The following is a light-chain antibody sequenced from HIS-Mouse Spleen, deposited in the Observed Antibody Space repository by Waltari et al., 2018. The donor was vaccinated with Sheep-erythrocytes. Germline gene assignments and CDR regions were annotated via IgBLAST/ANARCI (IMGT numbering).Light chain of an antibody. CDR2: EGS. CDR1: SSDVGSYNL. J-gene: IGLJ3*02. V-gene: IGLV2-23*01. CDR3: CSYAGSSTPWV. Sequence: QSALTQPASVSGSPGQSITISCTGTSSDVGSYNLVSWYQQHPDKAPKRMIYEGSKRPSGVSNRFSGSKSGNTASLTISGLQAEDEADYYCCSYAGSSTPWVFGGGTKLTVL.